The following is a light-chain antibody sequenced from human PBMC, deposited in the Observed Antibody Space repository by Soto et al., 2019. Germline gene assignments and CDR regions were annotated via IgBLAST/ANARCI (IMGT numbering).Light chain of an antibody. CDR3: QQYYTSWWS. CDR2: WAS. Sequence: DIVMTQSPDSLAVSLGERATINCKSSQSVLYNSNNKNYLTWYQQKSGQPPKLLICWASTRESGVPDRFSGSGSGTDFTLTISSLQAEDVAVYYCQQYYTSWWSFGQGTKVDIK. J-gene: IGKJ1*01. V-gene: IGKV4-1*01. CDR1: QSVLYNSNNKNY.